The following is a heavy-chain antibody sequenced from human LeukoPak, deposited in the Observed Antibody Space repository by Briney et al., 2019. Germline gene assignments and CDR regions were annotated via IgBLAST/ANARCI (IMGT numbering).Heavy chain of an antibody. CDR1: GFTFSSYT. Sequence: GGSLRLSCAASGFTFSSYTMNWVRQAPGKGLEWVSSISSSSSYIYYADSVKGRFTIPRDNAKNSLYLRMNSLRAEDTAVYYCARAYYYDSSGDDAFDIWGQGTMVTVSS. CDR3: ARAYYYDSSGDDAFDI. D-gene: IGHD3-22*01. V-gene: IGHV3-21*01. CDR2: ISSSSSYI. J-gene: IGHJ3*02.